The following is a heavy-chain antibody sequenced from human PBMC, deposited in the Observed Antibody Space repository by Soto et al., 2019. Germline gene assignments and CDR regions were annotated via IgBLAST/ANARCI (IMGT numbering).Heavy chain of an antibody. CDR1: GGSISSYY. V-gene: IGHV4-59*01. D-gene: IGHD6-19*01. CDR3: ASLAVAGTHAFDY. J-gene: IGHJ4*02. Sequence: NPSETLSLSCTVSGGSISSYYWSWIRQPPGKGLEWIGYIYYSGSTNYNPSLKSRVTISVDTSKNQFSLKLSSVTAADTAVYYCASLAVAGTHAFDYWGQGTLVTVSS. CDR2: IYYSGST.